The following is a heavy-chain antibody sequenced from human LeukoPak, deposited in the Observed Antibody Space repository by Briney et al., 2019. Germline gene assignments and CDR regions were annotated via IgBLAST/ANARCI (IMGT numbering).Heavy chain of an antibody. V-gene: IGHV3-53*01. Sequence: PGGSLRLSCAASGVSVSSNYMSWVRRAPGKGLEWVSVINSGGSTYYADSVTGRFTFSRDNAKNTLYLQMNSLRAEDTAVYYCARGHLSAYYYDSSGIFYWGQGTLVTVSS. CDR2: INSGGST. J-gene: IGHJ4*02. CDR1: GVSVSSNY. CDR3: ARGHLSAYYYDSSGIFY. D-gene: IGHD3-22*01.